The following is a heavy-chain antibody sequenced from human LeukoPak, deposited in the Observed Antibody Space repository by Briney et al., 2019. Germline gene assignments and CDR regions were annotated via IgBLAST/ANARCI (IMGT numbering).Heavy chain of an antibody. J-gene: IGHJ3*02. D-gene: IGHD2-2*02. CDR3: ANTAAGPFDI. Sequence: PSQTLSLTCTVSCGSISNSAYYWNWIRQHPGKGLEWIGYIYNSGSTVYNPSLKSRVTISVDTSKNQFSLKLSSVTAADTAVYYCANTAAGPFDIWGQGTMVTVSS. CDR1: CGSISNSAYY. V-gene: IGHV4-31*03. CDR2: IYNSGST.